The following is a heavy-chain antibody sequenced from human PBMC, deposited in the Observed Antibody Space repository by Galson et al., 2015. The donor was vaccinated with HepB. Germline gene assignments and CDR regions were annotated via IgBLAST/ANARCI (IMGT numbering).Heavy chain of an antibody. J-gene: IGHJ6*02. D-gene: IGHD3-10*01. V-gene: IGHV1-69*04. CDR3: ASSTYYYGSGSYELDV. CDR1: GGTFSSYA. CDR2: IIPILGIA. Sequence: SVKVSCKASGGTFSSYAISWVRQAPGQGLEWMGRIIPILGIANYAQKFQGRVTITADKSTSTAYMELSSLRSEDTAVYYCASSTYYYGSGSYELDVWGQGTTVTVSS.